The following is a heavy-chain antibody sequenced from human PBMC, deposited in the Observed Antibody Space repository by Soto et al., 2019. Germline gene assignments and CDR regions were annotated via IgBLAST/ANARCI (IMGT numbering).Heavy chain of an antibody. CDR2: SQAVGWPI. CDR1: GFTFSNAW. V-gene: IGHV3-15*01. CDR3: ATFFAERGPLSTPGVDKVDY. Sequence: GGSLRLSCAASGFTFSNAWMSWVRQAPGKGLEWLGRSQAVGWPIQYAAPVKGRFSISRDDSRNTLYLQMNSLETEDTALYYCATFFAERGPLSTPGVDKVDYWGQGTLVTVSS. J-gene: IGHJ4*02. D-gene: IGHD2-2*01.